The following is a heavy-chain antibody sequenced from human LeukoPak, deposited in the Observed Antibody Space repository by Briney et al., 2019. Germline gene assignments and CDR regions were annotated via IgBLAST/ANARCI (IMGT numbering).Heavy chain of an antibody. Sequence: GGSLRLSCAASGFTFSSYEMNWVRQAPGKGLEWILYISSSGSTMSYADSVKGRFSISRYNAKNSLYLQLSSLRAEDTAVYYCAREVSSGWSNDDAFDIWGQGTMVTVSS. V-gene: IGHV3-48*03. CDR1: GFTFSSYE. D-gene: IGHD6-19*01. CDR2: ISSSGSTM. J-gene: IGHJ3*02. CDR3: AREVSSGWSNDDAFDI.